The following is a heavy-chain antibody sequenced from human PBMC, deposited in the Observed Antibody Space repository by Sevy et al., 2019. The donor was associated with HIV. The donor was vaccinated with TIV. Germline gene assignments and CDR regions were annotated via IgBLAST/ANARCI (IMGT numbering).Heavy chain of an antibody. V-gene: IGHV3-21*01. CDR2: ISSSSSYI. CDR1: GFTFSSYS. J-gene: IGHJ4*02. D-gene: IGHD1-26*01. CDR3: ARDSIVGATDY. Sequence: GSLRLSCAASGFTFSSYSMNWVRQAPGKGLEWVSSISSSSSYIYYADSVKGRLTISRDNAKNSLYLQMNSLRAGDTAVYYCARDSIVGATDYWGQGTLVNVSS.